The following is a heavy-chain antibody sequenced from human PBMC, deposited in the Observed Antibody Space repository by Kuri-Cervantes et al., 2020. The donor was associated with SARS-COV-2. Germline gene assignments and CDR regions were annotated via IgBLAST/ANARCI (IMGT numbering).Heavy chain of an antibody. CDR2: IKQDGSEK. CDR3: AGDEIAYDFWSGYYLGY. D-gene: IGHD3-3*01. Sequence: GESLKISCAASGFTFSSYWMSWVRQAPGKGLEWVANIKQDGSEKYYVDSVKGRFTISRDNAKNSLYLQMNSLRAEDTAVYYCAGDEIAYDFWSGYYLGYWSQGTLVTVSS. J-gene: IGHJ4*02. V-gene: IGHV3-7*01. CDR1: GFTFSSYW.